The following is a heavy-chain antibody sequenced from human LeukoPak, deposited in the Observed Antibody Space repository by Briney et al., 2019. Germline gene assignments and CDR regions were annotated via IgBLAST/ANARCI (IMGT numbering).Heavy chain of an antibody. CDR1: GLTFNSYG. CDR2: IWHDGSKT. D-gene: IGHD2-2*01. J-gene: IGHJ5*02. Sequence: GGSLRLSCAASGLTFNSYGMHWVRQAPGKGPKWVAVIWHDGSKTYYVDSVKGRFTISRDNSKNTLYLQMSSLRAEDTAVYYCVKATGYCSSTSCAGDWFDPWGQGTLVIVSS. V-gene: IGHV3-33*06. CDR3: VKATGYCSSTSCAGDWFDP.